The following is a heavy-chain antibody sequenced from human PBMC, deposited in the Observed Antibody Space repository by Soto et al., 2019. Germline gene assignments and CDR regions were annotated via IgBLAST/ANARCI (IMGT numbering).Heavy chain of an antibody. Sequence: PSGTFSKTFAVSGSFNLCGGYYCNWIRQHPGKGLEWIGYIYYSGSTYYNPSLKSRVTISVDTSKNQFSLKLSSVTAADTAVYYCARVRHHDYGDYGLYGMDVWGQVTTVTVSS. J-gene: IGHJ6*02. CDR2: IYYSGST. V-gene: IGHV4-31*11. D-gene: IGHD4-17*01. CDR1: GSFNLCGGYY. CDR3: ARVRHHDYGDYGLYGMDV.